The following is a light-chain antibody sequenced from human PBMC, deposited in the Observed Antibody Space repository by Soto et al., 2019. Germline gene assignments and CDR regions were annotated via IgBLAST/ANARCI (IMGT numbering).Light chain of an antibody. V-gene: IGLV3-25*03. CDR2: KDS. CDR1: ALPKQY. CDR3: QSADSSGTYV. J-gene: IGLJ1*01. Sequence: YELTQPPSVSVSPVQTARITCSGDALPKQYAYWYQQKPGQAPVLVIYKDSERPSGIPERFSGSSSGTTVTLTISGVQAEDEADYYCQSADSSGTYVFGTGTKVTVL.